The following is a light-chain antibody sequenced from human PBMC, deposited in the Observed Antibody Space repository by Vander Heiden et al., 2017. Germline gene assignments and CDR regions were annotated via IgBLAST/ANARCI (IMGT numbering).Light chain of an antibody. V-gene: IGLV2-23*02. CDR2: EVN. Sequence: QSALPQPASLSWSPGPSITISCSEIRSGIGSYNFVSWYQHHPGKAPKVLIYEVNKRPSGISNRFSGSKSGDTASLTISWLQAEDEADYYCCSYAGSSTYVFGTGTKVTVL. CDR1: RSGIGSYNF. J-gene: IGLJ1*01. CDR3: CSYAGSSTYV.